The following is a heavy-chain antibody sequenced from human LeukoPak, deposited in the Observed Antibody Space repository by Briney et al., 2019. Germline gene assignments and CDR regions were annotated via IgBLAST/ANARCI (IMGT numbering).Heavy chain of an antibody. CDR3: AKGGHDSSGWPYYYGMDV. CDR1: GFTFSSYG. V-gene: IGHV3-30*18. J-gene: IGHJ6*02. D-gene: IGHD3-22*01. Sequence: LAGGSLRLSCAASGFTFSSYGMHWVRQAPGKGLEWVAVISYDGSNKYYADSVKGRFTISRDNSKNTLYLQMNSLRAEDTAVYYCAKGGHDSSGWPYYYGMDVWGQGTTVNVSS. CDR2: ISYDGSNK.